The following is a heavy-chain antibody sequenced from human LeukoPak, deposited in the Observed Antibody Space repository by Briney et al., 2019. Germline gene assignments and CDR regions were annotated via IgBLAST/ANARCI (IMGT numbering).Heavy chain of an antibody. CDR2: INHSGST. V-gene: IGHV4-34*01. D-gene: IGHD3-16*01. CDR1: GGSFSGYY. Sequence: SETLSLTCAVYGGSFSGYYWSWIRQPPGKGLEWIGEINHSGSTNYNPSLKSRVTISVDTSKNQFSLKLSSVTAADTAVYYCAGGRYYDYVNAFDIWGQGTMVTVSS. CDR3: AGGRYYDYVNAFDI. J-gene: IGHJ3*02.